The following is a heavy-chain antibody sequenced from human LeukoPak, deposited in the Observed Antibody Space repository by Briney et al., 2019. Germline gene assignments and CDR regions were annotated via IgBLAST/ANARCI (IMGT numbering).Heavy chain of an antibody. CDR2: VYYVGTT. CDR3: ARVDRVNWFDP. J-gene: IGHJ5*02. Sequence: SDTLSLTCNVSGGSIDNDYWSWIRQPPGRGLEWIGNVYYVGTTNYHPSFKSRVTISVDASRSKFSLRLTSLTPADTAVYFCARVDRVNWFDPWGQGTLVTVSS. V-gene: IGHV4-59*07. CDR1: GGSIDNDY.